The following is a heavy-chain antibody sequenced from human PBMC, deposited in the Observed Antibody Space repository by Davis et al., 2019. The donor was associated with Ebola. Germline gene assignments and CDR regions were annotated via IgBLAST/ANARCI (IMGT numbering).Heavy chain of an antibody. Sequence: GESLKISCVASGFTFTNAWMNWVRQAPGKGLEWVANIKQDGSEKYYVDSVKGRFTISRDNAKNSLYLQMNSLRAEDTAVYYCARGGYDWGQGTLVTVSS. J-gene: IGHJ4*02. CDR1: GFTFTNAW. V-gene: IGHV3-7*03. CDR2: IKQDGSEK. D-gene: IGHD1-1*01. CDR3: ARGGYD.